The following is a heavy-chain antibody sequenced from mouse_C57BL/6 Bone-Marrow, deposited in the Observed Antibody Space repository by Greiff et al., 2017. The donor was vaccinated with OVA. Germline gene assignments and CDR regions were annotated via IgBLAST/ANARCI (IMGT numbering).Heavy chain of an antibody. D-gene: IGHD1-1*01. Sequence: EVKLVESGGDLVKPGGSLKLSCAASGFTFNSYGMSWVRQTPDKRLEWVATISSGGSYTYYPDSVKGRFTISRDNAKNTLYLQMSSLKSEDTAMYYCARHPLITTVVATDYWGQGTTLTVSS. CDR1: GFTFNSYG. CDR2: ISSGGSYT. J-gene: IGHJ2*01. CDR3: ARHPLITTVVATDY. V-gene: IGHV5-6*01.